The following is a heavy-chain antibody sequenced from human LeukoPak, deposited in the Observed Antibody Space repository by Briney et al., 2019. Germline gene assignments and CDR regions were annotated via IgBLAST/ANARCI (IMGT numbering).Heavy chain of an antibody. Sequence: ASVKVSCKASGYTFTSYYMHWVRQAPGQGLEWMGIIYPSGGSTSYAQKFQGRVTMTRDTSTSTVYMELSSLRSEDTAVYYCARGPIIVVVPAAMFDFDYWGQGTLVTVSS. CDR2: IYPSGGST. J-gene: IGHJ4*02. CDR1: GYTFTSYY. V-gene: IGHV1-46*01. CDR3: ARGPIIVVVPAAMFDFDY. D-gene: IGHD2-2*01.